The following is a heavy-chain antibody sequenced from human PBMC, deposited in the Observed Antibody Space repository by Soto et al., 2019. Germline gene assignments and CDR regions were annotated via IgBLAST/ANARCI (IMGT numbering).Heavy chain of an antibody. Sequence: ASVKVSCMASVYTFTNYAIHCGRQAPGQRLEWMRWISAYNGNTKYAQKLQGRVTMTTDTSTSTAYMELRSLRSDDTVFFFKQKTAYEILTGYSFNWFDPWGQGTLVTVSS. J-gene: IGHJ5*02. CDR2: ISAYNGNT. CDR3: QKTAYEILTGYSFNWFDP. CDR1: VYTFTNYA. V-gene: IGHV1-18*01. D-gene: IGHD3-9*01.